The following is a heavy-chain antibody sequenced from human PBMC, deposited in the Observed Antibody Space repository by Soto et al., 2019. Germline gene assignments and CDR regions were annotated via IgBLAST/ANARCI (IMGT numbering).Heavy chain of an antibody. CDR2: ISAHNGNT. V-gene: IGHV1-18*01. Sequence: QVHLVQSGAEVKKPGASVKVSCKGSGYAFTTYGITWVRQAPGQGLEWMGWISAHNGNTNYAQKLQGRVTVTRDTSTSTSDMELRSLRSDDTAVYYGERGRYGDYWGQGALVTVSS. CDR1: GYAFTTYG. J-gene: IGHJ4*02. CDR3: ERGRYGDY. D-gene: IGHD1-1*01.